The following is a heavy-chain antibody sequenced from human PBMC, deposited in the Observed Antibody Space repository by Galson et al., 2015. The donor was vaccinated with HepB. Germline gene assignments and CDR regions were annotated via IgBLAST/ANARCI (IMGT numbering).Heavy chain of an antibody. V-gene: IGHV1-24*01. CDR2: FDPEDGET. CDR3: ATDIAAAGYYYYGMDV. CDR1: GYTLTELS. D-gene: IGHD6-13*01. J-gene: IGHJ6*02. Sequence: SVKVSCKVSGYTLTELSMHWVRQAPGKGLEWMGGFDPEDGETIYAQKFQGRVTMTEDTSTDTAYMELSSLRSEDTAVYYCATDIAAAGYYYYGMDVWGQGTTVTVSS.